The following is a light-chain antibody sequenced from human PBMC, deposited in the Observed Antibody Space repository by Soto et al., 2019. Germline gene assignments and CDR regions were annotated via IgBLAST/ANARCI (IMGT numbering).Light chain of an antibody. CDR2: DAS. V-gene: IGKV1-5*01. CDR1: QSISSW. Sequence: DIQMTQSPSTLSASVGDRATISCRASQSISSWLAWYQQKPGKAPKLLINDASSLQSGVPSRFSGSGSGTEFTLTISGLQPGDSATYYCQQYNSYSPTFGQGTKVDIK. J-gene: IGKJ1*01. CDR3: QQYNSYSPT.